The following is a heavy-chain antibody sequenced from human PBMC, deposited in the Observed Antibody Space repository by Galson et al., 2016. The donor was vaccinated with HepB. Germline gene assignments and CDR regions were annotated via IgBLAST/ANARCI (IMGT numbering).Heavy chain of an antibody. Sequence: SVKVSCKASGYIFTDYFVHWVRQAPGQGLEWVGIINPTDGTTHYAQKLQGRVAMTRDTSTSTVYMELNTLRSEDTAVYYCARRVCTATTGGGNGGDPGGQGTRVSVAS. D-gene: IGHD2-8*02. J-gene: IGHJ5*02. CDR2: INPTDGTT. CDR1: GYIFTDYF. V-gene: IGHV1-46*01. CDR3: ARRVCTATTGGGNGGDP.